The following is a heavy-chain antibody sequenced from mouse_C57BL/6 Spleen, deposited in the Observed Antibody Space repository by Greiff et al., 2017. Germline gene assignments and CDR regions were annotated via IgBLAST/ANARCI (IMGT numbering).Heavy chain of an antibody. CDR1: GYTFTSYW. V-gene: IGHV1-55*01. CDR2: IYPGSGST. D-gene: IGHD2-5*01. Sequence: QVQLQQPGAELVQPGASVKMSCKASGYTFTSYWITWVKQRPGQGLEWIGDIYPGSGSTNYNEKFKSKATLTVDTSSSTAYMQLSSLTSEDSAVYYCARGHFYYSNSYWYFDVWGTGTTGTVSS. J-gene: IGHJ1*03. CDR3: ARGHFYYSNSYWYFDV.